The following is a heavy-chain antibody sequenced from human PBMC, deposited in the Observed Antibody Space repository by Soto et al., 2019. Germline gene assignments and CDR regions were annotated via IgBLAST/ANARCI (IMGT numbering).Heavy chain of an antibody. CDR1: GDSVSSNTAT. Sequence: LLTQSQTLSLTCAISGDSVSSNTATWNWIRQSPSRGLEWLGRTYYRSEWFNDYAVSVKGRVTIIPDTTKNQISLQLNSVTPDDTAIYFCARDGQPGPTVLDFWGQGTLVTVSS. J-gene: IGHJ4*02. D-gene: IGHD1-26*01. CDR2: TYYRSEWFN. V-gene: IGHV6-1*01. CDR3: ARDGQPGPTVLDF.